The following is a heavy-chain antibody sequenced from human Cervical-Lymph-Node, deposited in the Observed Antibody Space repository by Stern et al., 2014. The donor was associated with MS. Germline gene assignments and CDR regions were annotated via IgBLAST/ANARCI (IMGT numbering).Heavy chain of an antibody. CDR3: ARDLDGMDV. V-gene: IGHV3-72*01. Sequence: EVQLVESGGGLVQPGGSLRLSCAASGFTFSDHYMDWVSQAPGKGLEWVGRTRNKANSYTTEYAASVKGRFTISRDDSKNSLYLQMNSLKTEDTAVYYCARDLDGMDVWGQGTTVTVSS. CDR1: GFTFSDHY. CDR2: TRNKANSYTT. J-gene: IGHJ6*02.